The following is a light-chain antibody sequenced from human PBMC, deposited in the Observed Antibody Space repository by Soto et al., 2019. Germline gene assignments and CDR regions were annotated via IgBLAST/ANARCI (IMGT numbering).Light chain of an antibody. V-gene: IGLV1-47*01. CDR1: TSNIGSHY. CDR2: RDG. CDR3: SSYTTTTTLEV. Sequence: QSVLTQPPSASGTPGQSLTISCSGSTSNIGSHYVYWYQHLPGTAPKVLIVRDGQRPSGVPDRFFGSKSGTSASLAISGLQGEDEADYYCSSYTTTTTLEVFGTGTKVTVL. J-gene: IGLJ1*01.